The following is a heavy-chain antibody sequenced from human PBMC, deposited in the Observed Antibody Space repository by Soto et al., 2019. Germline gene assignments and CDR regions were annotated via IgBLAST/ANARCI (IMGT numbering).Heavy chain of an antibody. Sequence: GGSLRLSCAASGFTFSSYGMHWVRQAPGKGLEWVAIIWYNGSKKYYADSVKGRFTISRDNSKNTLYPQMNSLRAEDTAVYYCATQYGDDDAFDIWGQGTMVTVSS. J-gene: IGHJ3*02. D-gene: IGHD4-17*01. V-gene: IGHV3-33*01. CDR3: ATQYGDDDAFDI. CDR1: GFTFSSYG. CDR2: IWYNGSKK.